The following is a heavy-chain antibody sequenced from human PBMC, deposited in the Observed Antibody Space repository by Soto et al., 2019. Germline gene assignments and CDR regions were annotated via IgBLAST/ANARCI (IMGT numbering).Heavy chain of an antibody. CDR2: IIPILGIA. Sequence: QVQLVQSGAEVKKPGSSVKVSCKASGGTFSSYTISWVRQAPGQGLEWMGRIIPILGIANYAQKFQGRVTNTADKXXSXAXXELSSLRSEDTAVYYCARDMETPVVTPTRYWYFDLWGRGTLVTVSS. V-gene: IGHV1-69*08. D-gene: IGHD2-21*02. CDR1: GGTFSSYT. CDR3: ARDMETPVVTPTRYWYFDL. J-gene: IGHJ2*01.